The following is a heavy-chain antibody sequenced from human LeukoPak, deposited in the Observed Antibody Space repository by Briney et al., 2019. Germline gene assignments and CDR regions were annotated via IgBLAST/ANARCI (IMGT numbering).Heavy chain of an antibody. Sequence: PGGSLRLSCAASGFTFSSYAMGWVRQAPGKGLEWVSAITASGGNTYYADSVKGRFTISRDNSKNTLYLQMNSLRAEDTAVYYCAKGIYRSFGASLDYWGQGTLVTVSS. CDR2: ITASGGNT. CDR3: AKGIYRSFGASLDY. J-gene: IGHJ4*02. D-gene: IGHD3-10*01. CDR1: GFTFSSYA. V-gene: IGHV3-23*01.